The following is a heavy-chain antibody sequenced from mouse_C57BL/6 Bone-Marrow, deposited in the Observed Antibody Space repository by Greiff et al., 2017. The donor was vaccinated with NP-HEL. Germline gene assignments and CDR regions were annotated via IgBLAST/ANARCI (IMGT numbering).Heavy chain of an antibody. CDR1: GYTFTNYW. Sequence: QVQLQQSGAELVRPGTSVKMSCKASGYTFTNYWIGWAKQRPGHGLEWIGSIYPGGGYTNYNEKFKGQATLTADKSSSTAYMQFSSLTSEDSAIYYCARTVVDAMDYWGQGTSVTVSS. D-gene: IGHD1-1*01. CDR2: IYPGGGYT. V-gene: IGHV1-63*01. CDR3: ARTVVDAMDY. J-gene: IGHJ4*01.